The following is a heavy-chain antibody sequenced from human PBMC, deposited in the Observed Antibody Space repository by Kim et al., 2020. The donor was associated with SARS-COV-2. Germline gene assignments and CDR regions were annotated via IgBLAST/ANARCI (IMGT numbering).Heavy chain of an antibody. D-gene: IGHD1-20*01. V-gene: IGHV5-51*01. CDR2: IYPGDSDT. CDR1: GYISTSYW. Sequence: GESLKISCKGFGYISTSYWIAWVRQMPGKGLEWMGIIYPGDSDTRYSPSFQGQVTISADKSITTAYLQWSSLKASDTAMYYCASRIVNSNWFDSWGQGTLVIVSS. J-gene: IGHJ5*01. CDR3: ASRIVNSNWFDS.